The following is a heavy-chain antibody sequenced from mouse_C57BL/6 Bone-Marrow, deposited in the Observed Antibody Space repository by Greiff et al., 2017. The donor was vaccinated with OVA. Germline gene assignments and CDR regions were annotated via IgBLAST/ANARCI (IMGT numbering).Heavy chain of an antibody. CDR1: GYTFTSYG. Sequence: QVQLQQSGAELARPGASVKLSCKASGYTFTSYGISWVKQRTGQGLEWIGEIYPRSGNTYYNEKFKGKATLTADKSSSTAYMELRSLTSEDSAVYFCARSGYYGSSPSWYFDVWGTGTTVTVSS. CDR3: ARSGYYGSSPSWYFDV. V-gene: IGHV1-81*01. CDR2: IYPRSGNT. J-gene: IGHJ1*03. D-gene: IGHD1-1*01.